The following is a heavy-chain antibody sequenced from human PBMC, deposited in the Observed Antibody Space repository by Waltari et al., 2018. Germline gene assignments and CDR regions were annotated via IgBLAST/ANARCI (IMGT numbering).Heavy chain of an antibody. CDR2: MNPNSGNT. Sequence: QVQLVQSGAEVKKPGASVKVSCKASGYTFTSYDINWVRQATGQGLEWMGWMNPNSGNTGYAQKFQGRVTMTRNTSISTAYMELSSLRSEDTAVYCCARDPLIAAADYYYYYGMDVWGQGTTVTVSS. V-gene: IGHV1-8*01. CDR3: ARDPLIAAADYYYYYGMDV. CDR1: GYTFTSYD. D-gene: IGHD6-13*01. J-gene: IGHJ6*02.